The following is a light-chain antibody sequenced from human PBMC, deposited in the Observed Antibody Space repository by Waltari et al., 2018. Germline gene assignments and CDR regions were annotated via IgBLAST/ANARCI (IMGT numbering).Light chain of an antibody. J-gene: IGLJ1*01. CDR3: CSYTGNYA. CDR2: SDY. V-gene: IGLV1-44*01. Sequence: QSVLTPQSSASGTPGQRVTISCTGSRFNIGNFSVNWYQHLPGLAPKLLIYSDYQRPSGVPDRFSGSKSGYTASLTISGLQAEDEADYYCCSYTGNYAFGTGTRVTVL. CDR1: RFNIGNFS.